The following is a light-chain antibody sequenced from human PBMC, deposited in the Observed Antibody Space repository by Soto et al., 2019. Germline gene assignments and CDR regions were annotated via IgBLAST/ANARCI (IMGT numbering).Light chain of an antibody. CDR2: EVT. Sequence: QSVLTQPASVSGSPGQSITISCTGTSSDVGGYNFVSWFQQHPGKAPKLMIFEVTSRPSGVSNRFSGSKSGNTASLTISGLPPEDDADYYCSSYTTSSTLVFGTGTKVTVL. CDR3: SSYTTSSTLV. J-gene: IGLJ1*01. V-gene: IGLV2-14*03. CDR1: SSDVGGYNF.